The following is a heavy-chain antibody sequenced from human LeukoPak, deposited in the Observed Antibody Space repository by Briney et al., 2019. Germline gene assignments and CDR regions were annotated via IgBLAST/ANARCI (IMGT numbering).Heavy chain of an antibody. Sequence: SETLSLTCAVYGGSFSGYYWSWIRQPPGKGLEWIGEINHSGSTNYNPSVKSRVTISVDTSKNQFSLKLSSVTAADTAVYYCARRCYGSGSYWWGPWFDPWGQGTLVTVSS. CDR2: INHSGST. D-gene: IGHD3-10*01. CDR1: GGSFSGYY. J-gene: IGHJ5*02. V-gene: IGHV4-34*01. CDR3: ARRCYGSGSYWWGPWFDP.